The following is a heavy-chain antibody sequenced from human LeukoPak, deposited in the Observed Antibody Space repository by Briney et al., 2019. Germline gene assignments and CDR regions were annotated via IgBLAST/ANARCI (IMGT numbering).Heavy chain of an antibody. CDR1: GFTFSSYA. V-gene: IGHV4-34*08. CDR3: AYSTVLTRGYY. Sequence: PGGSLRLSCAASGFTFSSYAMNWIRQPPGKGLEWIGEINHSGSTKYNPSLKSRVTISGDTSKNQFSLKLSSVTAADTAVYYCAYSTVLTRGYYWGQGTLVTVSS. J-gene: IGHJ4*02. D-gene: IGHD4-23*01. CDR2: INHSGST.